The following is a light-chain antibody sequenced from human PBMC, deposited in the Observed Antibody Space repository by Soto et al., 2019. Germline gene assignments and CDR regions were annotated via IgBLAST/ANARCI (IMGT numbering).Light chain of an antibody. Sequence: EIVMTQSPATLSVSPGERATLSCRASQSVSSKLAWYQQRPGQAPRLLIYDASTRATGIPARFSGSGSGTEFTLTISSLQSEDFAVYYCQRYNNWPLTFGGGTQVEIK. CDR2: DAS. CDR1: QSVSSK. J-gene: IGKJ4*01. V-gene: IGKV3-15*01. CDR3: QRYNNWPLT.